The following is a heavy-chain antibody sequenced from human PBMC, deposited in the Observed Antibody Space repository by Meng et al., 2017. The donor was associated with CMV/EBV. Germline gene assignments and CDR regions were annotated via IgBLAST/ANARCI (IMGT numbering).Heavy chain of an antibody. D-gene: IGHD2-2*02. CDR2: IIPIFGTA. J-gene: IGHJ6*02. Sequence: SVKVSCKASGGTFSSYAISWVRQAPGQGLEWMGGIIPIFGTANYAQKFQGRVTITTDESTSTAYMELSSLRSEDTAVYYCTGQDCSSTSRYTQTDYYYYGMDVWGQGTTVTVSS. V-gene: IGHV1-69*05. CDR3: TGQDCSSTSRYTQTDYYYYGMDV. CDR1: GGTFSSYA.